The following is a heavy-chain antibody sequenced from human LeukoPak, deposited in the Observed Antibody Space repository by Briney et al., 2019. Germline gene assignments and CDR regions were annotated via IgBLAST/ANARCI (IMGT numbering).Heavy chain of an antibody. J-gene: IGHJ4*02. CDR1: GGSIRSYF. V-gene: IGHV4-59*01. Sequence: SETLSLTCTVSGGSIRSYFWSWIRQPPGKGLEWIGYVYYNGGTNYNPSLKSRVTISIDTSRTQFSLKLSSVTAADTAVYYCASRWSCDYWGQGTLVTVSS. CDR3: ASRWSCDY. CDR2: VYYNGGT.